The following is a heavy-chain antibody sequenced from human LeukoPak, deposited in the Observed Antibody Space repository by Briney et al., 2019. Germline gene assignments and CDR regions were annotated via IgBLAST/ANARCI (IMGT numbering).Heavy chain of an antibody. Sequence: GGSLRLSCAASGFXFSDYYMTWIRQAPGKGLEWVSYITNSGSNSNYADSVKGRFTISRDNAKNSLYLQMNSLRAEDTAVYFCARHYYDNSGYYYAFDIWGQGTMVTVSS. V-gene: IGHV3-11*03. J-gene: IGHJ3*02. CDR2: ITNSGSNS. CDR3: ARHYYDNSGYYYAFDI. D-gene: IGHD3-22*01. CDR1: GFXFSDYY.